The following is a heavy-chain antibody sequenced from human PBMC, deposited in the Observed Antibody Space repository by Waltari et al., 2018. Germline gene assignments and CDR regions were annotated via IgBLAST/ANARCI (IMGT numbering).Heavy chain of an antibody. J-gene: IGHJ4*02. V-gene: IGHV4-38-2*01. Sequence: QVQLQESGPGLVKPSETLSLTCAVSGYSISSGYYWGWIRQPPGKGLEWIGSIYHSGSTYYNPSLKSRVTISVDTSKNQFSLKLSSVTAADTAVYYCARYLRYFDYWGQGTLVTVSS. CDR1: GYSISSGYY. CDR2: IYHSGST. CDR3: ARYLRYFDY. D-gene: IGHD2-2*01.